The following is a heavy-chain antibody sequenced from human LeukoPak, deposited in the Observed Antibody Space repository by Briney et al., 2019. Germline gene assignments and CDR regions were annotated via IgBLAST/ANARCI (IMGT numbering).Heavy chain of an antibody. J-gene: IGHJ4*02. CDR3: AREDSSSWLALDY. D-gene: IGHD6-13*01. CDR2: TYSGGST. V-gene: IGHV3-53*01. Sequence: GGSLRLSCAVSGFIVSSDYMNWVRQAPGKGLEWVSITYSGGSTYYADSVKGRFTISRDNSKNTLYLQMNSLRVEDTALYYCAREDSSSWLALDYWGQGTLVTVSS. CDR1: GFIVSSDY.